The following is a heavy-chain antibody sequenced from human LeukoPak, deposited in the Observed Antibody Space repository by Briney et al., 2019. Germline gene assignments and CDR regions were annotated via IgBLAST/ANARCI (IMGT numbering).Heavy chain of an antibody. CDR2: IYHSGST. D-gene: IGHD6-19*01. CDR3: ARVSAVAGRTFDY. Sequence: PLETLSLTCTVSGYSISSGYYWGWIRQPPGKGLEWIGSIYHSGSTYYNPSLKSRVTISVDTSKNQFSLKLSSVTAADTAVYYCARVSAVAGRTFDYWGQGTLVTVSS. V-gene: IGHV4-38-2*02. CDR1: GYSISSGYY. J-gene: IGHJ4*02.